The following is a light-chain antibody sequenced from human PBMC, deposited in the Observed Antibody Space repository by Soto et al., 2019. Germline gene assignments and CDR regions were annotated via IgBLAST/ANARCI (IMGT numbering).Light chain of an antibody. J-gene: IGKJ1*01. V-gene: IGKV3-20*01. Sequence: ETVLTQSPGSLSLSLGDRATLSCRASQTVSNSYLAWYQQKPGQAPRLLIYGTSSRATGIPDRFSGSGSGTDFTLTINRLEPEDFVIYYCQQYGGSPWTFGQGTKVEIK. CDR3: QQYGGSPWT. CDR1: QTVSNSY. CDR2: GTS.